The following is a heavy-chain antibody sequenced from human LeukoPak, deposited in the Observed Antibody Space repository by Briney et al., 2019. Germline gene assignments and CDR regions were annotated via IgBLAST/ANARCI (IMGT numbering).Heavy chain of an antibody. Sequence: GGSLRLSCAASGFTFSSYVMDWVRQAPGKGLEWVSVISGGGGSTYYADSVKGRFTISRDNSKNTLFLQMNSLRAEDTAVYYCAKGGYCSSTSCYVGWFDPWGQGTLVTVSS. V-gene: IGHV3-23*01. CDR1: GFTFSSYV. CDR2: ISGGGGST. J-gene: IGHJ5*02. D-gene: IGHD2-2*01. CDR3: AKGGYCSSTSCYVGWFDP.